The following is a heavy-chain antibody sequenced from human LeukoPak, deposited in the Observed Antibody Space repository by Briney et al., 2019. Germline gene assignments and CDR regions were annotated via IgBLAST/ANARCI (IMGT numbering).Heavy chain of an antibody. J-gene: IGHJ3*02. V-gene: IGHV4-34*01. D-gene: IGHD4-17*01. CDR1: GGSFSGYY. CDR3: ARDLTVTTSAFEI. Sequence: SETLSLTCAVYGGSFSGYYWSWIRQPPGKGLEWIGEINHSGSTNYNPSLKSRVTMSVDTPKNQFSLKLSSVTAADTAVYYCARDLTVTTSAFEIWGQGTMVTVSS. CDR2: INHSGST.